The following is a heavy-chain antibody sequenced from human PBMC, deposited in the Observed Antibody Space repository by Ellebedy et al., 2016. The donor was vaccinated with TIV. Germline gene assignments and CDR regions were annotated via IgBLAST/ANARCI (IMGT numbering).Heavy chain of an antibody. CDR3: ARSSWVNWFDP. V-gene: IGHV4-4*07. Sequence: GSLRLSCTVSGGSISSYYWSWIRQPAGKGLEWIGRIYTSASINYNPPLKSRVTISVDTSKNQFSLKLSSVPAADTAVYYCARSSWVNWFDPWGQGTLVTVSS. D-gene: IGHD2-15*01. J-gene: IGHJ5*02. CDR1: GGSISSYY. CDR2: IYTSASI.